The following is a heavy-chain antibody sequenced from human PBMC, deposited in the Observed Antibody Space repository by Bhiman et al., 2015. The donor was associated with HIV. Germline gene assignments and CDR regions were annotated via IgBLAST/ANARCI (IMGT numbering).Heavy chain of an antibody. CDR1: GFTFSSYS. D-gene: IGHD3-10*01. CDR2: ISSSSSYI. J-gene: IGHJ6*02. Sequence: EVQLVESGGGLVKPRGSLRLSCAASGFTFSSYSMNWIRQAPGKGLEWVSSISSSSSYIYYADSVKGRFTISRDNAKNSLYLQMNSLRAEDTGVYNCARDQAREVNGMDVWGQGTTVTVSS. V-gene: IGHV3-21*02. CDR3: ARDQAREVNGMDV.